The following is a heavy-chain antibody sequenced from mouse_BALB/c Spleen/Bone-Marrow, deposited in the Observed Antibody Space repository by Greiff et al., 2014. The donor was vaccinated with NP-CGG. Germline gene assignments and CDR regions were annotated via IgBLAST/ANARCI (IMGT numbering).Heavy chain of an antibody. CDR1: GFNIKDTY. D-gene: IGHD2-4*01. CDR2: IGPANGNT. Sequence: EVMLVESGAELVKPGASVKLSCTASGFNIKDTYMHWVKQRPEQGLEWIGRIGPANGNTKYDPKFQGKATITADTSSNTAYLQLSSLTSEDTAVYYCALYYDYDVGYWGQGTTLTVSS. CDR3: ALYYDYDVGY. V-gene: IGHV14-3*02. J-gene: IGHJ2*01.